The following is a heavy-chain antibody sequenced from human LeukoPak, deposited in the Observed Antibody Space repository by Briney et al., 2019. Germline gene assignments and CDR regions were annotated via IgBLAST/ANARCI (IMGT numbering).Heavy chain of an antibody. V-gene: IGHV3-49*04. CDR1: GFTFGDYA. J-gene: IGHJ4*02. CDR3: TREYYYGSGSYDY. CDR2: IRNKAYGGTT. D-gene: IGHD3-10*01. Sequence: GGSLRLSCIASGFTFGDYAMSWVRQAPGKGLEWVGFIRNKAYGGTTKYAASVKDRFTISRDDSKSIAYLQMNSLKTEDTAVYYCTREYYYGSGSYDYWGQGTLVTVSS.